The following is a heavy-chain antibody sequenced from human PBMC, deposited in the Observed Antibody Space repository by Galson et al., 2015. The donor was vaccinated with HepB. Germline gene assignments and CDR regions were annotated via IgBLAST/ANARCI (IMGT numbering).Heavy chain of an antibody. CDR1: GYTFSYYG. CDR2: INRNNGSI. V-gene: IGHV3-9*01. CDR3: AKVSLYARSGYFDH. D-gene: IGHD3-3*01. Sequence: SLKLSCTASGYTFSYYGISWVRQAPGKGLEWISCINRNNGSIDYAEYVKGRFTISRDKAKNSVYLQMKSLRAEDTALYYCAKVSLYARSGYFDHWGQGTLVTVSS. J-gene: IGHJ5*02.